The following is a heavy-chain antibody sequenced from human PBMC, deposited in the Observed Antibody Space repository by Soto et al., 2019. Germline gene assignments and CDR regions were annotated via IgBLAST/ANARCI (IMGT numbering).Heavy chain of an antibody. CDR1: GGSFSGYY. J-gene: IGHJ5*02. V-gene: IGHV4-34*01. CDR3: ARGGWPNWFDP. CDR2: INHSGST. Sequence: QVQLQQWGAGLLKPSETLSLTCAVYGGSFSGYYWSWIRQPPGKGLEWIGEINHSGSTNYNPSLKSRVTISVDTSKNPFSLKLSSVTAADTAVYYCARGGWPNWFDPWGQGTLVTVSS.